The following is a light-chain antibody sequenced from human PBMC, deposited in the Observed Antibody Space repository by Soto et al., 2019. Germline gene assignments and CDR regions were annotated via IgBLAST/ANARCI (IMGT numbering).Light chain of an antibody. V-gene: IGKV3-20*01. CDR3: QQYGSSLWT. J-gene: IGKJ1*01. CDR2: GAS. CDR1: QSVGSS. Sequence: MVLTQSPVTLSVSPGEGATLSCRASQSVGSSLAWYQQRPGQAPRLLIYGASSRATGIPDRFSGSGSGTDFTLTISRLEPEDFAVYYCQQYGSSLWTFGQGTKVDIK.